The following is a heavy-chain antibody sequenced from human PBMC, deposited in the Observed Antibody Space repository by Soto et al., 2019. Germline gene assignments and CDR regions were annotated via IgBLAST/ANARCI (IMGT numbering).Heavy chain of an antibody. Sequence: QVQLQESGPGLVKPSETLSLTCTVSGGSISSYYWSWIRQPPGKGLEWIGYIYYSGSTNYNPSLKSRVXXSXDXXKNQCSLKLSSVTAADTAVYYCARVRRQGLDYFDYWGQGTLVTVSS. D-gene: IGHD6-19*01. J-gene: IGHJ4*02. CDR3: ARVRRQGLDYFDY. V-gene: IGHV4-59*01. CDR2: IYYSGST. CDR1: GGSISSYY.